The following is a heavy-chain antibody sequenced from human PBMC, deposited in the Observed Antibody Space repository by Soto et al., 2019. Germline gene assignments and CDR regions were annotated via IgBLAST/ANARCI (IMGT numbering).Heavy chain of an antibody. Sequence: QVQLVESGGGVVQPGRSLRLSCAASGFTFSSYGMHWVRQAPGKGLEWVAVIWYDGSNKYYADSVKGRFTISRDNSKNTLYLQINSLRAEDTAVYYCARDGGVTNDAFDIWGQGTMVTVSS. V-gene: IGHV3-33*01. CDR3: ARDGGVTNDAFDI. J-gene: IGHJ3*02. CDR1: GFTFSSYG. D-gene: IGHD4-17*01. CDR2: IWYDGSNK.